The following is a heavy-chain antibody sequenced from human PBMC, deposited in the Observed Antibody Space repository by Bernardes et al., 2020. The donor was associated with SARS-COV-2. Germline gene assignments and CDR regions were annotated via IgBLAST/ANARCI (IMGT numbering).Heavy chain of an antibody. V-gene: IGHV4-59*01. CDR3: ASSLHYGSGAASFKFIY. D-gene: IGHD3-10*01. J-gene: IGHJ4*02. Sequence: SETLSLTCTVSGDSITNYYWNWIRQPPGKGLEWIGYIFYSGSTNFNPSLNSRVTISIDTSKNQFSLNLNSVTAADTAVYFCASSLHYGSGAASFKFIYWSQGTLVTVSS. CDR2: IFYSGST. CDR1: GDSITNYY.